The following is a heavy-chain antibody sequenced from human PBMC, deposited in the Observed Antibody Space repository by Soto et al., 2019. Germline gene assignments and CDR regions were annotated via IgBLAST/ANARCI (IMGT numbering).Heavy chain of an antibody. Sequence: SRKISCPASGFAFSSCAMSWVRQAPGKGLEWVSGVSASGDPTDYADSVKGRFTISRDNSRNTLYLQMNSLRVEDTAVYYCAKHAKYCSGGICSFSYFFDYWGQGTLVTVSS. J-gene: IGHJ4*02. CDR2: VSASGDPT. CDR1: GFAFSSCA. D-gene: IGHD2-15*01. CDR3: AKHAKYCSGGICSFSYFFDY. V-gene: IGHV3-23*01.